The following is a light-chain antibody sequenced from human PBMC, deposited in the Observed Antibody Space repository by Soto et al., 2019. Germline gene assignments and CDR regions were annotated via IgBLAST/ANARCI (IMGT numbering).Light chain of an antibody. V-gene: IGKV3-20*01. CDR3: QQYGDSPIT. CDR2: GAS. CDR1: QSVSSNY. Sequence: DIVLTQSPGTLSLSPGERATLSCRASQSVSSNYLAWYQQKPGQAPRLLIYGASTRATGVTDRFSGSGSGTDFTLTISRLEPEDFAVYHCQQYGDSPITFGQGTRLEIK. J-gene: IGKJ5*01.